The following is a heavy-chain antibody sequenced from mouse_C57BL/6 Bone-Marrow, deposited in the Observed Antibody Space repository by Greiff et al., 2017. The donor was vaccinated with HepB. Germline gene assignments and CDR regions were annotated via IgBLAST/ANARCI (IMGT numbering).Heavy chain of an antibody. CDR2: IYPSDSET. V-gene: IGHV1-61*01. Sequence: QVQLQQPGAELVRPGSSVKLSCKASGYTFTSYWMDWVKQRPGQGLEWIGNIYPSDSETHYNQKFKDKATLTVDKSASTAYMQLSSLTSEDSAVYYGARNWDDAMDYWGQGTSVTVSS. D-gene: IGHD4-1*01. CDR3: ARNWDDAMDY. CDR1: GYTFTSYW. J-gene: IGHJ4*01.